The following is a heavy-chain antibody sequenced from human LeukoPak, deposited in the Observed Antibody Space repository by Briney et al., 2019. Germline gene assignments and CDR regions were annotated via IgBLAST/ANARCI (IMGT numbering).Heavy chain of an antibody. J-gene: IGHJ3*02. D-gene: IGHD2-2*01. CDR1: GFTFDDYA. CDR2: ISWNSGSI. Sequence: PGRSLRLSCAASGFTFDDYAMHWVRQAPGKGLEWVSGISWNSGSIGYADSVKGRFTISRENAKNSMYLQMNSLRAEDMALYYCAKGYCSSTSCYPNAFDIWGQGTMVTVSS. V-gene: IGHV3-9*03. CDR3: AKGYCSSTSCYPNAFDI.